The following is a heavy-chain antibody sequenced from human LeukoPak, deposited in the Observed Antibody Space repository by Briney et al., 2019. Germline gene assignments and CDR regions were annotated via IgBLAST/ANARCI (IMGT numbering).Heavy chain of an antibody. V-gene: IGHV3-23*01. Sequence: PGGSRRLSWVASGFTFSRHAMGWVRQAPGKWREWVAAISGSAGSTYSADSEKGRFTISRDNSNNTLYPQMKRLRAEDTAVSYCAKALMGSSGYQTYYAFDIWGQGTMVTVSS. D-gene: IGHD3-22*01. CDR2: ISGSAGST. CDR1: GFTFSRHA. CDR3: AKALMGSSGYQTYYAFDI. J-gene: IGHJ3*02.